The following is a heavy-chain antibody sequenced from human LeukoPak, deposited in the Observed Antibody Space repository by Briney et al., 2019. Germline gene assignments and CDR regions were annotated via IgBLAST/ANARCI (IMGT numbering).Heavy chain of an antibody. CDR2: ISSSGDNL. D-gene: IGHD2-15*01. CDR3: AKDLRYCSGGSCIS. CDR1: GFTFSDHY. V-gene: IGHV3-11*01. J-gene: IGHJ5*02. Sequence: PGGSLRLSCAASGFTFSDHYMSWIRQAPDKGLEWISYISSSGDNLNYADSVKGRFTISRDNAKNSLYLQMNSLRAEDTALYYCAKDLRYCSGGSCISWGQGTLVTVSS.